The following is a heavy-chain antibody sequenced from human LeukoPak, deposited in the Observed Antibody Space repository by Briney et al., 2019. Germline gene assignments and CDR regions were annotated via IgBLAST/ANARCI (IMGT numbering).Heavy chain of an antibody. CDR3: ASESPGTPPHLCDY. J-gene: IGHJ4*02. V-gene: IGHV1-46*01. Sequence: ASAKVSCKASGYTFTSYYMHWVRQAPGQGLEWMGIINFSGGSTRYAQRFQGRVTMTRDTSTSTVYMELSSLRSEDTAVYYCASESPGTPPHLCDYWGQGTLVTVFS. CDR2: INFSGGST. D-gene: IGHD6-13*01. CDR1: GYTFTSYY.